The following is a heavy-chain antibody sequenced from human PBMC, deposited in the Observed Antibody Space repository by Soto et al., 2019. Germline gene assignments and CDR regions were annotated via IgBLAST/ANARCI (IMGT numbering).Heavy chain of an antibody. V-gene: IGHV6-1*01. Sequence: SQTLSLTCAISGDSVSNNSAAWNWIRESPSRGLECLGRTYYRSNWLNNYALSVKGRIPINTETSKNQFSLQLNSVTPEDTAVYYCPREGRLAASIFHNWFEPWEQGTIVTVSS. CDR3: PREGRLAASIFHNWFEP. D-gene: IGHD3-3*02. J-gene: IGHJ5*02. CDR1: GDSVSNNSAA. CDR2: TYYRSNWLN.